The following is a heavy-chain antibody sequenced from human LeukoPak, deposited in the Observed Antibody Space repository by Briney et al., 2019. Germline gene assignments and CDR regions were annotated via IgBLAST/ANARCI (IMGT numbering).Heavy chain of an antibody. J-gene: IGHJ4*02. CDR3: ARWIWAQSEFEY. CDR2: IKGDGSYT. Sequence: GGSLRLSCTTSGFTFRTYWMSWVRQAPGKGLEWVASIKGDGSYTEYVDSVKGRFTISRDNAKNSLYLQMISLRVEDTAVYYCARWIWAQSEFEYWGRGTLVTVSS. D-gene: IGHD2-2*03. V-gene: IGHV3-7*01. CDR1: GFTFRTYW.